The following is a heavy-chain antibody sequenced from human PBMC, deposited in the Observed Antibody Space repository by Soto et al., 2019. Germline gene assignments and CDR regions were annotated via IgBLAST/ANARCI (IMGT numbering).Heavy chain of an antibody. J-gene: IGHJ5*02. Sequence: SETLSLTFSVSVCSISSYYWNWILQPPGKGLKWIGYIYYNGNTNYNPSLRSRVILSLDTSKNQFSLKLSSVTAADTAVYYCARDKGGYSGYPTYNWFDPWGQGTLVTVS. CDR2: IYYNGNT. CDR3: ARDKGGYSGYPTYNWFDP. V-gene: IGHV4-59*01. CDR1: VCSISSYY. D-gene: IGHD5-12*01.